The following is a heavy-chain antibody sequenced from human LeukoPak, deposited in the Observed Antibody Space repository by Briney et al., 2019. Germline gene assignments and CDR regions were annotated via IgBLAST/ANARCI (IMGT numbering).Heavy chain of an antibody. CDR2: IGSSGINI. Sequence: GGSLRLSCAASGFTFSTYEMNWVRQAPGKGLEWIAYIGSSGINIYYGEYVRGRFTISRDNAKNSLYLQMNSLRAEDTAVYYCARGALGYCNSINCPQLDYWGQGTLVTVSS. CDR3: ARGALGYCNSINCPQLDY. J-gene: IGHJ4*02. D-gene: IGHD2-2*01. CDR1: GFTFSTYE. V-gene: IGHV3-48*03.